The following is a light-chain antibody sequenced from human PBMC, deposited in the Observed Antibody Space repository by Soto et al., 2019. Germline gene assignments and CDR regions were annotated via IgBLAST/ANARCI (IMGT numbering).Light chain of an antibody. CDR3: QQRRSWPPTIT. Sequence: EIVYTPSPTTLSLSPGERATLPCRAIQSVSTYLAWYQQRPGQAPRLLIYDASYRATDIPPRFSGSGSGTDFTLTISSLEPEDFAVYSCQQRRSWPPTITFGQGTRLEIK. V-gene: IGKV3-11*01. CDR2: DAS. J-gene: IGKJ5*01. CDR1: QSVSTY.